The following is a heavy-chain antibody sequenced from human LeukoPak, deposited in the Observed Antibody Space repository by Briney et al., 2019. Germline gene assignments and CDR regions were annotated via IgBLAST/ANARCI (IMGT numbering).Heavy chain of an antibody. CDR2: IYPGYSDA. CDR1: GYKLTNNW. CDR3: VRFALTSSLDH. D-gene: IGHD6-13*01. Sequence: GESLKISCEIPGYKLTNNWIGWVRQVPGKGLEWMGLIYPGYSDAKYSPSFQGQVTLSVDASISSAYLRLSGLRASDTAIYYCVRFALTSSLDHWGQGTLVTVSS. J-gene: IGHJ5*02. V-gene: IGHV5-51*01.